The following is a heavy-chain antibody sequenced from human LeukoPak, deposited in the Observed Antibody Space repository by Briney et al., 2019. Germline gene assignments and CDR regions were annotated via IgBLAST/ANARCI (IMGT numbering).Heavy chain of an antibody. CDR3: ARDSWQQLVRCPLGY. Sequence: PGGPLRLSCAASGFTFSNYWMSWVRQAPGKGLEWVASINQDGSEKYYLDSVKGRFTISRDNAKNSLYLQMNSLRAEDTAVYYCARDSWQQLVRCPLGYWGQGTLVTVSS. CDR1: GFTFSNYW. J-gene: IGHJ4*02. V-gene: IGHV3-7*01. D-gene: IGHD6-13*01. CDR2: INQDGSEK.